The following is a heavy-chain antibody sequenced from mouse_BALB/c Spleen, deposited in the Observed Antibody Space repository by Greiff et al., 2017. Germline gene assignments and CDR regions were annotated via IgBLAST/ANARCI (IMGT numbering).Heavy chain of an antibody. V-gene: IGHV3-6*02. Sequence: EVHLVESGPGLVKPSQSLSLTCSVTGYSITSGYYWNWIRQFPGNKLEWMGYISYDGSNNYNPSLKNRISITRDTSKNQFFLKLNSVTTEDTATYYCARAYGNPCYAMDYWGQGTSVTVSS. CDR1: GYSITSGYY. D-gene: IGHD2-1*01. CDR3: ARAYGNPCYAMDY. CDR2: ISYDGSN. J-gene: IGHJ4*01.